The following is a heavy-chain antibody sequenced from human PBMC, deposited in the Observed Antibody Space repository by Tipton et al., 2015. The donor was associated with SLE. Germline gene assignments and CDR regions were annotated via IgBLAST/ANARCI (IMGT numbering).Heavy chain of an antibody. V-gene: IGHV4-31*03. D-gene: IGHD2-21*02. CDR2: SFYTGTT. CDR3: ARAGGDYSHYDYMDV. Sequence: TLSLTCSVSGGTVSSGGYYWSWIRQHPGKGLERVGCSFYTGTTFYNPSLKSRVTISVDTSENQFSLRLTSVTAADTAVYFCARAGGDYSHYDYMDVWGKGTTVTVSS. J-gene: IGHJ6*03. CDR1: GGTVSSGGYY.